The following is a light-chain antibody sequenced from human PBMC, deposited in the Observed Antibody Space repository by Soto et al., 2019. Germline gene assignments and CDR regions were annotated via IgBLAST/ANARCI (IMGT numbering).Light chain of an antibody. Sequence: DIVMTQSPLSLPVTPGEPAAISCRSSQSLLHSNGYNYLDWYLQKPGQSPQLLIYLGSNRASGVPDRLSGSGSGTDFTLKISRVEAEDVGVYYCMQALQTLYIFGQGTKLEIK. J-gene: IGKJ2*01. V-gene: IGKV2-28*01. CDR2: LGS. CDR3: MQALQTLYI. CDR1: QSLLHSNGYNY.